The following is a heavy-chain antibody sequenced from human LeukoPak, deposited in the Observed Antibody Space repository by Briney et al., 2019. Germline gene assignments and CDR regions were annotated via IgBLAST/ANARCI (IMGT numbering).Heavy chain of an antibody. CDR2: ISGSGSST. J-gene: IGHJ4*02. D-gene: IGHD3-10*01. Sequence: GGSLRLSCAASGFTFSSYAMSWVRQAPGKGLEWVSGISGSGSSTYYADSVKGRFTISRDNSKNTLYLRMTGLRAEDTAVYYCAKLKRVGIAPFDDWGQGTLVTVSS. CDR3: AKLKRVGIAPFDD. V-gene: IGHV3-23*01. CDR1: GFTFSSYA.